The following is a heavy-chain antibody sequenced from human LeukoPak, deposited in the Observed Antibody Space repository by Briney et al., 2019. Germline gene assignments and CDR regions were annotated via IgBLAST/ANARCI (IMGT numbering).Heavy chain of an antibody. D-gene: IGHD3-22*01. V-gene: IGHV1-2*02. J-gene: IGHJ4*02. Sequence: ASVQVSCKASGYTFTGYYMHWVRQAPGQGLEWMGWINSNSGDTNYAQKFQGRVTMTRDTPISTAYMELSRLRSDDTAVYYCARNYDSSGYYYYFDYWGQGTLVTVSS. CDR3: ARNYDSSGYYYYFDY. CDR1: GYTFTGYY. CDR2: INSNSGDT.